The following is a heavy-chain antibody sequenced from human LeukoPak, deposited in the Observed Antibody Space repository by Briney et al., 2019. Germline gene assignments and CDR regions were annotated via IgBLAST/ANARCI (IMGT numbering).Heavy chain of an antibody. V-gene: IGHV3-23*01. CDR3: TKDQRGNQRAIDY. Sequence: GGSLRLSCAASGFTFSSYAMNWVRQAPGKGLEWVSSISGAGVNTYYVDSVEGRFTISRDNSKNTLSLQMNSLRAEDTAVYYCTKDQRGNQRAIDYWGQGILVTVSS. D-gene: IGHD2-2*01. CDR2: ISGAGVNT. CDR1: GFTFSSYA. J-gene: IGHJ4*02.